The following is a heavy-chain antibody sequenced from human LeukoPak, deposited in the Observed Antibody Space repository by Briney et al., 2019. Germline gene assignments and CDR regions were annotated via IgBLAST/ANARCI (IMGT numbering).Heavy chain of an antibody. CDR1: GFIFSTYG. CDR2: IWYDGSNK. V-gene: IGHV3-33*01. Sequence: PGRSLRLSCEASGFIFSTYGMHWVRQAPGKGLEWVAVIWYDGSNKYYADSVKGRFTISRVNSKNTLYLQMNSLRAEDTAVYYCARDSPAGLNYYYYYGMDVWGQGTTVTVSS. J-gene: IGHJ6*02. CDR3: ARDSPAGLNYYYYYGMDV. D-gene: IGHD6-13*01.